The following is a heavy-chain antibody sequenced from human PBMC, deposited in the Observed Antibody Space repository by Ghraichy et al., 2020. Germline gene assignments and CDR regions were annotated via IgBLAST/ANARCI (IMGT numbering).Heavy chain of an antibody. Sequence: GGSLRLSCAASGFTFSSYAMSWVRQAPEKGLEWVSAISGSGGSTYYADSVKGRFTISRDNSKSTLYLQMNSLRADDTAVYYCVKEGPQHIAVATGYWGLGTLVTVSS. D-gene: IGHD6-19*01. CDR2: ISGSGGST. J-gene: IGHJ4*02. CDR1: GFTFSSYA. CDR3: VKEGPQHIAVATGY. V-gene: IGHV3-23*01.